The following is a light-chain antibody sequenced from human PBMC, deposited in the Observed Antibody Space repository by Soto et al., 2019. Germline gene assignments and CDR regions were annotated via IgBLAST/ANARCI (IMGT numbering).Light chain of an antibody. V-gene: IGKV3-20*01. CDR1: QTVGGNY. CDR2: RAS. CDR3: HQYVTPPWT. Sequence: EIVLTQSPGTLSLSPGERATLSCRASQTVGGNYLAWYQQKPGQAPRLLIYRASSRATGIPDRFSGSGSGTDFTLTISRLEPEDFAVYYSHQYVTPPWTLGQGTKVEI. J-gene: IGKJ1*01.